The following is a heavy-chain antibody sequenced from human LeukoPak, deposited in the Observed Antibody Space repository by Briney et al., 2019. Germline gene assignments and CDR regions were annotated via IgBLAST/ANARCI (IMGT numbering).Heavy chain of an antibody. CDR1: GYTFTSYY. Sequence: ASVKVPCKASGYTFTSYYMHWVRQAPGQGLEWMGIINPSGGSTSYAQKFQGRVTMTRDTSTSTVYMELSSLRSEDTAVYYCARGARNYDSSGYYYDLDYWGQGTLVTVSS. D-gene: IGHD3-22*01. V-gene: IGHV1-46*01. J-gene: IGHJ4*02. CDR2: INPSGGST. CDR3: ARGARNYDSSGYYYDLDY.